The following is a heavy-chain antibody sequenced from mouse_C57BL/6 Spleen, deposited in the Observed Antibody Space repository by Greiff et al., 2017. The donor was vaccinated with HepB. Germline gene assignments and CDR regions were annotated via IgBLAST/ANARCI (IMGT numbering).Heavy chain of an antibody. Sequence: VQLQQSGAELVKPGASVKMSCKASGYTFTSYWITWVKQRPGQGLEWNGDIYPGSGSTNYNEKFKSKATLTVDTSSSTAYMQLSSLTSEDSAVYYCALYDGYYFDYWGQGTTLTVSS. CDR3: ALYDGYYFDY. V-gene: IGHV1-55*01. CDR2: IYPGSGST. J-gene: IGHJ2*01. D-gene: IGHD2-3*01. CDR1: GYTFTSYW.